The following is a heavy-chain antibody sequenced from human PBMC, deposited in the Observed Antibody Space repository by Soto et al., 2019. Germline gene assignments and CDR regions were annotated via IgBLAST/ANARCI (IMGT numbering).Heavy chain of an antibody. D-gene: IGHD2-15*01. Sequence: SETLSLTCTVSGGSISSYYWSWIRQPPGKGLEWIGYIYFRGSTNYNPSLKSRVTISVDTSKNQFSLKLNSATAADTAVYYCVRDLVMEGKCDGGICPLLYWGQG. CDR1: GGSISSYY. CDR3: VRDLVMEGKCDGGICPLLY. J-gene: IGHJ4*02. V-gene: IGHV4-59*01. CDR2: IYFRGST.